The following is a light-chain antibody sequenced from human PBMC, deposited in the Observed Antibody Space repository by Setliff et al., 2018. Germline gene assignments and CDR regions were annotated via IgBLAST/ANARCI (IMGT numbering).Light chain of an antibody. V-gene: IGKV1-5*03. Sequence: DIQMTQSPSTLSASVGDRVTITCRASQRVSTWLAWLQQKPGKAPKILIYKASILETGVPSRFSGNGSGTEFTLTIRSLQPDDFATYYCQQYENFWTFGQGTKV. J-gene: IGKJ1*01. CDR3: QQYENFWT. CDR2: KAS. CDR1: QRVSTW.